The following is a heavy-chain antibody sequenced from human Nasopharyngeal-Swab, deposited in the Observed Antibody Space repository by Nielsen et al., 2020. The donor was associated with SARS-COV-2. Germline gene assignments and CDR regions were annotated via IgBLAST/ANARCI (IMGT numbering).Heavy chain of an antibody. V-gene: IGHV1-2*02. D-gene: IGHD6-13*01. CDR3: AREPGGIVAPGRHFDP. CDR2: INPNSGGT. J-gene: IGHJ5*02. CDR1: GYTFTGYY. Sequence: ASVKVSCKASGYTFTGYYMHWVRQAPGQGLEWMGWINPNSGGTNYAQKFQGRVTMTRDPSTSTVYLDLSSLKSEDTAVYFCAREPGGIVAPGRHFDPWGQGTLVTVSS.